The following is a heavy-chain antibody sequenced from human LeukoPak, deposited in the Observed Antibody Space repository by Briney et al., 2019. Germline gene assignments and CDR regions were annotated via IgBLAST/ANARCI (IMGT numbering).Heavy chain of an antibody. V-gene: IGHV4-38-2*02. Sequence: PSETLSLTCAVSGYSISSGYYWGWIRQPPGKGLEWIGSLYHSGSTYYSPSLRSRVTISVDTSKNQFSLKLSSVTAADTAVYYCARDGDSTSPYYYYYYMDVWGKGTTVTVSS. D-gene: IGHD2-2*01. J-gene: IGHJ6*03. CDR3: ARDGDSTSPYYYYYYMDV. CDR1: GYSISSGYY. CDR2: LYHSGST.